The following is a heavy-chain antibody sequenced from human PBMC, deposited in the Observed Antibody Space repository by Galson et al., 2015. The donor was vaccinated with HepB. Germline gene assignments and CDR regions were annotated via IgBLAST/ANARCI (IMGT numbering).Heavy chain of an antibody. D-gene: IGHD2-2*01. CDR1: GFTFSSYD. J-gene: IGHJ4*02. CDR2: IGTAGDT. Sequence: SLRLSCAASGFTFSSYDMHWVRQATGEGLEWVSAIGTAGDTYYPGSVKGRFTISRENAKNSLYLQMNSLRAGDTAVYYCARGGKGGLRLSYQLSPQLDYWGQGTLVTGSS. V-gene: IGHV3-13*04. CDR3: ARGGKGGLRLSYQLSPQLDY.